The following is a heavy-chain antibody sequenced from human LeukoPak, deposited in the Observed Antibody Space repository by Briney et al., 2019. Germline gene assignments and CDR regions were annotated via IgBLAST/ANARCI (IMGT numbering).Heavy chain of an antibody. D-gene: IGHD3-22*01. V-gene: IGHV3-23*01. J-gene: IGHJ6*02. CDR3: AKDLYDSSGWTIYYYYYGMDV. Sequence: GGSLRLSCAASGFTVSSNYMSWVRQAPGKGLEWVSAISGSGGSTYYADSVKGRFTISRDNSKNTLYLQMNSLRAEDTAVYYCAKDLYDSSGWTIYYYYYGMDVWGQGTTVTVSS. CDR1: GFTVSSNY. CDR2: ISGSGGST.